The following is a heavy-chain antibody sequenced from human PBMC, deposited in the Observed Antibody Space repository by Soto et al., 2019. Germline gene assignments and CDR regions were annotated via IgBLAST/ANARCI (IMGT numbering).Heavy chain of an antibody. V-gene: IGHV3-30-3*01. CDR1: GFTFSSYA. J-gene: IGHJ3*02. Sequence: PGGSLRLSCAASGFTFSSYAMHWVRQAPGKGLEWVAVISYDGSNKYYADSVKGRFTISRDNSKNTLYLQMNSLRAEDTAVYYCARALGWAAERSAFDIWGQGTMVTVSS. D-gene: IGHD6-13*01. CDR3: ARALGWAAERSAFDI. CDR2: ISYDGSNK.